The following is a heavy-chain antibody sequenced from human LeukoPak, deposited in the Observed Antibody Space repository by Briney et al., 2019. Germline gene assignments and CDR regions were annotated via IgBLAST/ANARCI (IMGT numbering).Heavy chain of an antibody. CDR3: ARDFFAKDYGDYGYFQH. Sequence: PGGSLRLSCAASGFTFRSYSMNWVRQAPGKGLEWVSSISSSSSYIYYADSVKGRFTISRDNAKNSLYLQMNSLRAEDTAVYYCARDFFAKDYGDYGYFQHWGQGTLVTVSS. CDR1: GFTFRSYS. J-gene: IGHJ1*01. CDR2: ISSSSSYI. V-gene: IGHV3-21*01. D-gene: IGHD4-17*01.